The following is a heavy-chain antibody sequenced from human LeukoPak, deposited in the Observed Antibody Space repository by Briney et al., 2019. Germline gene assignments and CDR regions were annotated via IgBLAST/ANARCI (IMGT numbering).Heavy chain of an antibody. Sequence: GGSLRHSCAASGFTFSSNSMNSVRQAPGKGLEWVSYISRSSDTIYYADSVKGRFTISRDNAKNSLYLQMNSLRDEDTAVYYCARDLTTMVRGLPLDYWGQGTLVTVSS. V-gene: IGHV3-48*02. J-gene: IGHJ4*02. D-gene: IGHD3-10*01. CDR2: ISRSSDTI. CDR3: ARDLTTMVRGLPLDY. CDR1: GFTFSSNS.